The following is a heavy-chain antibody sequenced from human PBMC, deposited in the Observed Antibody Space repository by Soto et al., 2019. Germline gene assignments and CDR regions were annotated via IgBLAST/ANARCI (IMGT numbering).Heavy chain of an antibody. Sequence: SETLSLTCTVSGGSISSYYWSWIRQPPGKGLEWIGYIYYSGSIYYNPSLKSRVTISVDTSKNQFSLKLSSVTAAETAVYYCARQSGGWYNWFDPWGQGTLVTVSS. CDR2: IYYSGSI. CDR1: GGSISSYY. D-gene: IGHD6-19*01. V-gene: IGHV4-59*08. CDR3: ARQSGGWYNWFDP. J-gene: IGHJ5*02.